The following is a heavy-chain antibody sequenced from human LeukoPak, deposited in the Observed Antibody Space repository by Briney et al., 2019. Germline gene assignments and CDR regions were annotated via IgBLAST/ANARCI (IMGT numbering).Heavy chain of an antibody. V-gene: IGHV1-18*01. D-gene: IGHD3-10*01. CDR1: AYTFTKYG. CDR2: ISADSGNT. J-gene: IGHJ4*02. Sequence: GASVKVSCKASAYTFTKYGLNWVRQAPGQGLEWMGWISADSGNTNYAQQLQGRLTMTTDTSTNTAYMELRSLRSDDTAMYYCARAGRNYYYGSGSHLEYWGQGTLVTVSS. CDR3: ARAGRNYYYGSGSHLEY.